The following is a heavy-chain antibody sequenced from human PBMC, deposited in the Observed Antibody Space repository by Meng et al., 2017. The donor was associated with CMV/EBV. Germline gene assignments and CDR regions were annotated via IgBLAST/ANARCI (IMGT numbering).Heavy chain of an antibody. D-gene: IGHD6-13*01. CDR1: GFIVSSDY. Sequence: GESLKIFCAASGFIVSSDYMTWVRQAPGKGLEWVSVIYSGGRSYYADFAQGRFTISRDTSKNTLYLQMNSLRPEDTAVYYCARDIAAAAGSVSWGPGTVVNVSS. CDR2: IYSGGRS. J-gene: IGHJ5*02. CDR3: ARDIAAAAGSVS. V-gene: IGHV3-66*02.